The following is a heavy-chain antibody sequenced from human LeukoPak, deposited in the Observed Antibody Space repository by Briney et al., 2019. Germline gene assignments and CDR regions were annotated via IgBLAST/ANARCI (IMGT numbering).Heavy chain of an antibody. CDR2: NYYSGST. D-gene: IGHD6-19*01. J-gene: IGHJ5*02. Sequence: SETLSPTLTVPGGPISRYYWSWIRQPPGKGLEWIGSNYYSGSTNYNTSLKSRVTISVATSTNQISLKLSSVTAADTAVYYCASDHRRDYSSGWCVWFDPWGQGTLVTVSS. CDR3: ASDHRRDYSSGWCVWFDP. CDR1: GGPISRYY. V-gene: IGHV4-59*01.